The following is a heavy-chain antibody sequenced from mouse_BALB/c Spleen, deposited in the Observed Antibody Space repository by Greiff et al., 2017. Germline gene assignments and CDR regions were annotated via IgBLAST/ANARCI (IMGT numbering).Heavy chain of an antibody. Sequence: EVQLVESGGDLVKPGGSLKLSCAASGFTFSSYGMSWVRQTPDKRLEWVATISSGGSYTYYPDSVKGRFTISRDNAKNTLYLQMSSLKSEDTAMYYGARRDGYYAMDYWGQGTSVTVSS. CDR2: ISSGGSYT. CDR1: GFTFSSYG. J-gene: IGHJ4*01. D-gene: IGHD3-3*01. V-gene: IGHV5-6*01. CDR3: ARRDGYYAMDY.